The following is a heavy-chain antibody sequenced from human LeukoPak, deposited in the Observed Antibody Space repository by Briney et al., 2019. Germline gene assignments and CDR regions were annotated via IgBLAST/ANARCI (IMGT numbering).Heavy chain of an antibody. CDR3: AKTTTGYSSGRYPGWPADY. V-gene: IGHV3-9*01. J-gene: IGHJ4*02. Sequence: GRSLRLSCAASGFKYDDHAMHWVRQAPGKGLEWVSGITWNSGRIGYADSVKGRFTISRDNSKNTLYLQMNSLGADDTAVYYCAKTTTGYSSGRYPGWPADYWGQGSLVTVSS. CDR1: GFKYDDHA. D-gene: IGHD6-19*01. CDR2: ITWNSGRI.